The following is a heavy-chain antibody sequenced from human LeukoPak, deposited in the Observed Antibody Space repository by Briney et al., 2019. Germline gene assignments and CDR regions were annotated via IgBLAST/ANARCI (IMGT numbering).Heavy chain of an antibody. CDR2: MHPNSGDT. Sequence: ASVKVSCKASGYTFTSYDINWVRQATGQGLEYMGWMHPNSGDTGYAQKFQGRVTMTRNTSISTAYMELRSLRSEDTAVYYCARVKGDAFDIWGQGTMVTVSS. CDR3: ARVKGDAFDI. J-gene: IGHJ3*02. V-gene: IGHV1-8*01. CDR1: GYTFTSYD.